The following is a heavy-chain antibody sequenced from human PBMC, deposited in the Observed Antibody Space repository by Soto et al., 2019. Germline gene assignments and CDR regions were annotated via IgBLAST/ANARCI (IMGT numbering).Heavy chain of an antibody. V-gene: IGHV3-30*18. CDR1: GFIFRNYG. J-gene: IGHJ4*02. CDR3: ANTDSSGIYYGFTFDY. D-gene: IGHD1-26*01. CDR2: ISFDGSKR. Sequence: QAQLVESGGGVVQPGRSLRLSCAASGFIFRNYGMHWVRQAPGKGLEWVAVISFDGSKRYYADSVKGRFTISRDNSNTQLYLKINSLRTEETAVYYCANTDSSGIYYGFTFDYWGQGTLGTVSS.